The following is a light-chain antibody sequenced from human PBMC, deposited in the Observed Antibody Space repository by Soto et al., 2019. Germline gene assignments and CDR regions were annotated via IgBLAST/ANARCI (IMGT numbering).Light chain of an antibody. J-gene: IGKJ5*01. CDR1: QSLLRSDGKNL. V-gene: IGKV2D-29*01. Sequence: DILMTQPAVSLPVTPGQPASISCKSSQSLLRSDGKNLLYWYLQRSGQPPKLLIYEVSNRFSGVPDRFSGSGSGTDFTLRISRVEAEDVGIYYCMQSIQLPITFGQGTRLEIE. CDR2: EVS. CDR3: MQSIQLPIT.